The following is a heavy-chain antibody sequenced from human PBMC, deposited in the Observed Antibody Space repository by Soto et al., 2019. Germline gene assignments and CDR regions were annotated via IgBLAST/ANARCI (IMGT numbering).Heavy chain of an antibody. CDR1: GGSISSYY. Sequence: SETLSLTCTVSGGSISSYYWSWIRQPPGKGLEWIGYIYYSGSTNYAQKLQGRVTMTTDTSMSTAYMELRSLRSDDTAVYYCARDPPPPDYWGQGTLVTVSS. CDR3: ARDPPPPDY. V-gene: IGHV4-59*01. J-gene: IGHJ4*02. CDR2: IYYSGST.